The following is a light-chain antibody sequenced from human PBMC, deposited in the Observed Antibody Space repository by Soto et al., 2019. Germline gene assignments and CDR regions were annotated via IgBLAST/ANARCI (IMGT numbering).Light chain of an antibody. CDR2: LGS. J-gene: IGKJ1*01. CDR1: QSLRHSNGYNY. CDR3: MQALQTPPWT. Sequence: DIVMTQSPLSLPVTPGEPASISCRSSQSLRHSNGYNYLDWYLQKPGQSPQLLIYLGSNRASGVPDRFGGSGSGTDFTLKISRGEAEDVLVYYCMQALQTPPWTFGQGTKVEIK. V-gene: IGKV2-28*01.